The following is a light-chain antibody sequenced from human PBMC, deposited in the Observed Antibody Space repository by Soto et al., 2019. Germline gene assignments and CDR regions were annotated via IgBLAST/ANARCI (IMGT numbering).Light chain of an antibody. V-gene: IGKV3D-20*01. J-gene: IGKJ4*01. Sequence: EIVLTQSPATLSLSPGEIATLSCGASQSVSSSYLAWYQQKPGLAPRLLIYDASSRATGIPDRFSGSGSGTDFTLTISRLEPEDFAVYYCQQYGSSHLTFGGGTKVDIK. CDR3: QQYGSSHLT. CDR1: QSVSSSY. CDR2: DAS.